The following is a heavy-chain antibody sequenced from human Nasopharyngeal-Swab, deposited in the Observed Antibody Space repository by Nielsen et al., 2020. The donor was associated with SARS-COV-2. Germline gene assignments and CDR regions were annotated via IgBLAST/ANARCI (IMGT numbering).Heavy chain of an antibody. CDR2: INTNTGNP. D-gene: IGHD5-12*01. CDR1: GYTFTSYA. CDR3: ARGDIVATIDWGVHFDY. Sequence: ASVKVSCKASGYTFTSYAMNWVRQAPGQGFEWMGWINTNTGNPTYAQGFTGRFVFSLDTSVSTAYLQISSLKAEDTAVYYCARGDIVATIDWGVHFDYWGQGTLVTVSS. V-gene: IGHV7-4-1*02. J-gene: IGHJ4*02.